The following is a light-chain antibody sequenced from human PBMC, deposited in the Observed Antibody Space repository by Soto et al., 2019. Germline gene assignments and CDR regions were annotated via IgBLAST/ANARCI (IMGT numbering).Light chain of an antibody. Sequence: QSALTQPRSVSGSPGQSVTISCTGSSSDVGAYNFASWYQQHPGAAPKLLIHDVNKRPPGVPDRFSASKSGNTASLTISGLQAEDEADYYCCSYEGEYKYVFGSGTKVTVL. CDR2: DVN. CDR3: CSYEGEYKYV. J-gene: IGLJ1*01. CDR1: SSDVGAYNF. V-gene: IGLV2-11*01.